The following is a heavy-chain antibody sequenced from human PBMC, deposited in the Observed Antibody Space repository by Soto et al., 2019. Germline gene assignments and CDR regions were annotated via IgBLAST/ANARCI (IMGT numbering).Heavy chain of an antibody. CDR3: ASLTPAGILTGYLDY. V-gene: IGHV4-59*01. D-gene: IGHD3-9*01. CDR2: IYYSGST. CDR1: GGPISSYY. J-gene: IGHJ4*02. Sequence: SETLSLTCTVSGGPISSYYWSWIRQPPGKGLEWIGYIYYSGSTNYNPSLKSRVTISVDTSKNQFSLKLSSVTAADTAVYYCASLTPAGILTGYLDYWGQGTLVTVSS.